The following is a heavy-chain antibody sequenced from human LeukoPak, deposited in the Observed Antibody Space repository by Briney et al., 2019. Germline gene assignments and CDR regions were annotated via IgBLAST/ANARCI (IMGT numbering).Heavy chain of an antibody. V-gene: IGHV3-23*01. Sequence: GGSLRLSCAASGFTFSSYAMSWVRQAPGKGLEWVSAISGSGGSTYYADSVKGRFTISRDNSKNTLYLQLNSLRAEDTAVYYCAKGRDDSSRGYYFDYWGQGTLVTVSS. CDR2: ISGSGGST. J-gene: IGHJ4*02. CDR1: GFTFSSYA. D-gene: IGHD6-13*01. CDR3: AKGRDDSSRGYYFDY.